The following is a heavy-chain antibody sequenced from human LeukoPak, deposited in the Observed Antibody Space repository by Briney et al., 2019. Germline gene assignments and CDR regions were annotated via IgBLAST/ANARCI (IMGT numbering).Heavy chain of an antibody. Sequence: GGSLRLSCAASGFTFSSYSMTWVRQAPGKGLEWVSSISSSSSYIYYADSVKGRFTISRGNAKNSLFLQMNSLRAEDTAVYYCASEVIVDNWFDPWGQGTLVTVSS. CDR1: GFTFSSYS. CDR3: ASEVIVDNWFDP. D-gene: IGHD3-22*01. V-gene: IGHV3-21*01. CDR2: ISSSSSYI. J-gene: IGHJ5*02.